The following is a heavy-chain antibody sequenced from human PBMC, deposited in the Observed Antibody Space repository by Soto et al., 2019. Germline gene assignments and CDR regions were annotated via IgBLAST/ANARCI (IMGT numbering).Heavy chain of an antibody. CDR1: GYTFSSYD. Sequence: QVQLVQSGTEVKKPGASVKVSCKASGYTFSSYDINWVRQATGQGLEWMGWMNPNSGNTGYAQKFQGRVTMTRNTSKSTAYMELSSLRSEDTAVYYCARSRGMSYSSMLSQDKEYYFDFWGQGTPVTVSS. CDR2: MNPNSGNT. V-gene: IGHV1-8*01. J-gene: IGHJ4*02. CDR3: ARSRGMSYSSMLSQDKEYYFDF. D-gene: IGHD1-26*01.